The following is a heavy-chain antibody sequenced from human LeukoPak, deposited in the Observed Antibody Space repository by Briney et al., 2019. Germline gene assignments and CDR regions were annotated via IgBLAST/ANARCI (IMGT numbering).Heavy chain of an antibody. D-gene: IGHD4-23*01. CDR3: ARGDYGGALAY. V-gene: IGHV1-2*02. CDR1: GYTFTNYY. Sequence: ASVKVSCKASGYTFTNYYIHWMRQAPGQGLEWMGWVNPNNGGTNCAQKFQGRVTMTRDTSISTAYMDLSSLRSDDTAVYYCARGDYGGALAYWGQGALVTVSS. J-gene: IGHJ4*02. CDR2: VNPNNGGT.